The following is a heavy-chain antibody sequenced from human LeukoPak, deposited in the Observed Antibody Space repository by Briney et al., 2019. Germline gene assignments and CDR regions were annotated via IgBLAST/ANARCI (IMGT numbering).Heavy chain of an antibody. Sequence: RAGGSLRLSCAASGFAFSIYSMNWVRQAPGKGLEWVSYISSSSSTIYYADSVKGRFTISRDNAKNSLYLQMNSLRAEDTAVYYCGSNPFSGSPGWGQGTLVGVSS. CDR1: GFAFSIYS. CDR3: GSNPFSGSPG. D-gene: IGHD1-26*01. V-gene: IGHV3-48*04. CDR2: ISSSSSTI. J-gene: IGHJ4*02.